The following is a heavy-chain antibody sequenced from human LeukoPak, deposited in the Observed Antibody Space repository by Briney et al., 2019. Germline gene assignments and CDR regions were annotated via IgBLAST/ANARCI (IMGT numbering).Heavy chain of an antibody. CDR2: IYPGDSDT. CDR1: GYSFTNYW. CDR3: ARQEFSSGHDAFNL. J-gene: IGHJ3*01. D-gene: IGHD6-19*01. Sequence: GESLKISCKGSGYSFTNYWIGWVRQMPGKGLEWMGIIYPGDSDTRYSPSFQGQVTISADKSISTAYLQWSSLKASGTAMYYCARQEFSSGHDAFNLWGQGTTVIVSS. V-gene: IGHV5-51*01.